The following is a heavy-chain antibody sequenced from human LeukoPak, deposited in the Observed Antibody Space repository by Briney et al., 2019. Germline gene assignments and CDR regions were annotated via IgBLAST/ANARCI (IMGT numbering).Heavy chain of an antibody. CDR2: IIPIFGSA. Sequence: GASVKVSCKASGGTFSSYAISWVRQAPGQGLEWMGGIIPIFGSANYAQKFQGRVTMTADESTSTAYMELSSLNSEDTAVYFCARDPLAAAGTRVQYYFYYMDVWGKGTTVTISS. V-gene: IGHV1-69*01. D-gene: IGHD6-13*01. J-gene: IGHJ6*03. CDR3: ARDPLAAAGTRVQYYFYYMDV. CDR1: GGTFSSYA.